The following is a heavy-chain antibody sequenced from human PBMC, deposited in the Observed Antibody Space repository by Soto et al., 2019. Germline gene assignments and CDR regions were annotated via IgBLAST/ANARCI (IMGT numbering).Heavy chain of an antibody. J-gene: IGHJ4*02. CDR1: GFIFSNYA. D-gene: IGHD6-19*01. V-gene: IGHV3-23*01. CDR2: IGGSGYDT. Sequence: HPGGSLRLSCKASGFIFSNYAMSWVRQAPGKGLQWVSAIGGSGYDTYYADSVKGRFTISRDNSRDTLHLQMSSLRADDTAIYYCAVPTGIEVTGPDYWGQGTLVTVSS. CDR3: AVPTGIEVTGPDY.